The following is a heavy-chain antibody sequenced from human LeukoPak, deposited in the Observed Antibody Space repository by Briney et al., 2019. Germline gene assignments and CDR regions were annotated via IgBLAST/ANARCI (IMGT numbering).Heavy chain of an antibody. J-gene: IGHJ4*02. V-gene: IGHV4-59*08. D-gene: IGHD6-19*01. Sequence: KTSETLSLTCAVYGGSFSGYYWSWIRQPPGKGLEWIGYIYYSGSTNYNPSLKSRVTISVDTSKNQFSLKLSSVTAADTAVYYCARQPYSSGWYVDYWGQGTLVTVSS. CDR1: GGSFSGYY. CDR3: ARQPYSSGWYVDY. CDR2: IYYSGST.